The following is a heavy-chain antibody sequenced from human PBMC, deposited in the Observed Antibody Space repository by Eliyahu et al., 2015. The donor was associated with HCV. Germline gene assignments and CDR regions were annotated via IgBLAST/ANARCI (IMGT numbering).Heavy chain of an antibody. Sequence: QLQLQESGPGLVKPSETLSLTCTVSGGSISSSSYYWGWIRQPPGKGLEWIGSIYYSGSTYYNLSLKSRVTISVDTSKNQFSLKLSSVTAADTAVYYCARHGYYDSWGNWFDPWGQGTLVTVSS. CDR1: GGSISSSSYY. CDR3: ARHGYYDSWGNWFDP. CDR2: IYYSGST. J-gene: IGHJ5*02. V-gene: IGHV4-39*01. D-gene: IGHD3-22*01.